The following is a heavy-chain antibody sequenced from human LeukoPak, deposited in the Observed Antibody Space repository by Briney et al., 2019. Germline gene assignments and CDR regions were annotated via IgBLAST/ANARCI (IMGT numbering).Heavy chain of an antibody. Sequence: ASVKVSCKASGYTFTDYYMHWVRQAPGQGLEWMGWINPNSGDTDYAQKFQGSVTMTRDTSISTAFMELSSLRSEDTAVYYCARSSEWFDPWGQGTLVTVSS. CDR2: INPNSGDT. J-gene: IGHJ5*02. D-gene: IGHD1-14*01. V-gene: IGHV1-2*02. CDR1: GYTFTDYY. CDR3: ARSSEWFDP.